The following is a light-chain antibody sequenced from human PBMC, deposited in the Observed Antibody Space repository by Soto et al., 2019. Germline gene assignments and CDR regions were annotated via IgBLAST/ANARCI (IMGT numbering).Light chain of an antibody. CDR1: QSVSSS. Sequence: EIVLTQSPATLSLSPGERATLSCRASQSVSSSLAWYQQQPGQAPRLLIYDASNRATGIPARFSGRGSGTDFAHTLSSLEPEDFAVYCSQQRINWPPSYTLGQGTKLELK. CDR3: QQRINWPPSYT. J-gene: IGKJ2*01. CDR2: DAS. V-gene: IGKV3-11*01.